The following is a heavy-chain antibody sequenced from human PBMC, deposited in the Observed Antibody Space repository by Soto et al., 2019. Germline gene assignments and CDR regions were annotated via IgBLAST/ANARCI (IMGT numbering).Heavy chain of an antibody. CDR3: AHGGGSVCFDN. CDR2: ISGSGGNST. CDR1: GFTFSTYA. D-gene: IGHD2-15*01. V-gene: IGHV3-23*01. J-gene: IGHJ4*02. Sequence: GGALRLSCAASGFTFSTYAMSWVRQAPGKGLEWVSAISGSGGNSTFYGDSVKGRFTISRDKSKNTLYLQMNSLGPEDTAVDHCAHGGGSVCFDNWAQGTLVNVSS.